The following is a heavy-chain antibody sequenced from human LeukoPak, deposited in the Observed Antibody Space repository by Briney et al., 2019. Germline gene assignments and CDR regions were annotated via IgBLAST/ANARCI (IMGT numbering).Heavy chain of an antibody. V-gene: IGHV4-31*03. J-gene: IGHJ4*02. CDR2: IYYSGST. CDR1: GGSISSGGYY. CDR3: ARSGSQSFGVFDY. Sequence: SETLSLTCTVSGGSISSGGYYWSWIRQHPGKGLEWIGYIYYSGSTYYNPSLKSRVTISVDTSKNQFSLKLSSVTAADTAVYYCARSGSQSFGVFDYWGQGTLVTVSS. D-gene: IGHD1-26*01.